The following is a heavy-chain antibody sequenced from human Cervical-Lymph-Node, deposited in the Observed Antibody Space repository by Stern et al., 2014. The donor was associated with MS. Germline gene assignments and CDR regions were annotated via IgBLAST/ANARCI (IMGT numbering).Heavy chain of an antibody. V-gene: IGHV1-18*04. D-gene: IGHD2-2*01. CDR3: ARGGYCSSTSCYATYFYYYYGMDV. CDR2: ISAYNGNT. J-gene: IGHJ6*02. CDR1: GYTFTSYG. Sequence: EQLVQSGAEVKKPGASVKVSCKASGYTFTSYGISWVRQAPGQGLEWMGWISAYNGNTNYAQKLQGRVTMTTDTSTSTAYMELRSLRSDDTAVYYCARGGYCSSTSCYATYFYYYYGMDVWGQGTTVTVSS.